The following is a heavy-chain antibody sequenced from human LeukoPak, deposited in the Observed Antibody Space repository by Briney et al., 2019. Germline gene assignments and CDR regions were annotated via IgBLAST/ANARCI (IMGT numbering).Heavy chain of an antibody. CDR1: GFTFSSYS. V-gene: IGHV3-21*01. J-gene: IGHJ4*02. D-gene: IGHD6-19*01. Sequence: GGSLRLSCAASGFTFSSYSMNWVRQAPGKGLEWVSSISSSSSYIYYADSVKGRFTISRDNAKNPLYLQMNSLRAEDTAVYYCASPIAVAGDFDYWGQGTLVTVSS. CDR2: ISSSSSYI. CDR3: ASPIAVAGDFDY.